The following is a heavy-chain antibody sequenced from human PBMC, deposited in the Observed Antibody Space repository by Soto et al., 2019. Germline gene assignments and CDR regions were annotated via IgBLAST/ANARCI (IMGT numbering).Heavy chain of an antibody. CDR2: INHSGST. V-gene: IGHV4-34*01. Sequence: PSETLSLTCAVYGGSFSGYYWSWIRQPPGKGLEWIGEINHSGSTNYNLYLKSRVTLSVDTSKNQFSLKLSSVTAADTAVYYCARSLRYFDWLSGYWGQGTLVTVS. D-gene: IGHD3-9*01. J-gene: IGHJ4*02. CDR3: ARSLRYFDWLSGY. CDR1: GGSFSGYY.